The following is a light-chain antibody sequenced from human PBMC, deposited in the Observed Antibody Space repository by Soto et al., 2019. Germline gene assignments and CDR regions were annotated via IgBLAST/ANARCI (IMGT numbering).Light chain of an antibody. Sequence: QSVLTQPPSVCGSPGQSITISCTGTISDVGSYNLVSWYQQHPGKAPKLMIYEGIKRPSGVSNRFCGSKSGNTASLTISGLQAEDEADYYCCSYAGSSTPVVFGGGTKVTVL. CDR1: ISDVGSYNL. CDR2: EGI. J-gene: IGLJ2*01. V-gene: IGLV2-23*01. CDR3: CSYAGSSTPVV.